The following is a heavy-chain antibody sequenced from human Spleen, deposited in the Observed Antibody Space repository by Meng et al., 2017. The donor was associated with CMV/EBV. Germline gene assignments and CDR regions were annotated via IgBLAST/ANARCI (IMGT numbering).Heavy chain of an antibody. V-gene: IGHV4-4*08. Sequence: SETLSLTCSVSGDSVRSYYWSWIRQPPGKGLEWIGYTYYSGRTNYKPSLKSRVTISVDTSKNQFSLNLSSLTAADTAIYYCARDPPSAALDYWGQGTLVTVSS. CDR3: ARDPPSAALDY. J-gene: IGHJ4*02. CDR1: GDSVRSYY. CDR2: TYYSGRT. D-gene: IGHD6-13*01.